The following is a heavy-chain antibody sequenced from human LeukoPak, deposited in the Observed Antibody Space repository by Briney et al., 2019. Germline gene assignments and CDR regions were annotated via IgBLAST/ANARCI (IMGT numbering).Heavy chain of an antibody. CDR1: GYTFISYY. J-gene: IGHJ4*02. D-gene: IGHD3-10*01. Sequence: ASAKVSCKASGYTFISYYIHWVRQAPGQGLEWMGIINPSGGGTNYVQKFQGRVTMTRDTSTSTVYMELSSLRSEDTAVYYCAKDLWFGVTPAPTLDYWGQGTLVTVSS. CDR3: AKDLWFGVTPAPTLDY. V-gene: IGHV1-46*01. CDR2: INPSGGGT.